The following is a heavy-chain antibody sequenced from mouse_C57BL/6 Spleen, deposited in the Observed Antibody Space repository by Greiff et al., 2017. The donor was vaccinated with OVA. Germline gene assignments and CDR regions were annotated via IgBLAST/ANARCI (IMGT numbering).Heavy chain of an antibody. D-gene: IGHD4-1*01. Sequence: QVQLQQSGPELVKPGASVKISCKASGYAFSSSWMNWVKQRPGKGLEWIGRIYPGDGDTNYNGKFKGKATLTADKSSSTAYMQLSSLTSEDSAVYFCASGDWDGGNFDYWGQGTTLTVSS. V-gene: IGHV1-82*01. J-gene: IGHJ2*01. CDR2: IYPGDGDT. CDR3: ASGDWDGGNFDY. CDR1: GYAFSSSW.